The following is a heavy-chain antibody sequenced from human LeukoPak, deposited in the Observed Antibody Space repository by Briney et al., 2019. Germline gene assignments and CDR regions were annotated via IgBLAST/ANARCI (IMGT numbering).Heavy chain of an antibody. CDR3: ARGGRRGYDYVWGSYRLDY. Sequence: SETLSLTCAVYGGSFSGYYWSWIRKPPGKGLEWIGEINHSGSTNYNPSLKSRVTISVDTSKNQFSLKLSSVTAADTAVYYCARGGRRGYDYVWGSYRLDYWGQGTLVTVSS. J-gene: IGHJ4*02. D-gene: IGHD3-16*02. V-gene: IGHV4-34*01. CDR1: GGSFSGYY. CDR2: INHSGST.